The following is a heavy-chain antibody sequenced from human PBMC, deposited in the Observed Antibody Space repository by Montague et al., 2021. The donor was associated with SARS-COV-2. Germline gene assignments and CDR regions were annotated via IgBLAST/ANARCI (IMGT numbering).Heavy chain of an antibody. J-gene: IGHJ5*01. Sequence: SETLSLTCAVYGGSFSGYYWSWIRQPPGKGLVWIGEINHRGSTNYNQSPKSRVIILVDTSKNQYYLKLSPWTAADTAVYYCARGVVGLLWFGEEYLGGDWFDPWGQGTLVTVSS. D-gene: IGHD3-10*01. CDR2: INHRGST. CDR1: GGSFSGYY. CDR3: ARGVVGLLWFGEEYLGGDWFDP. V-gene: IGHV4-34*01.